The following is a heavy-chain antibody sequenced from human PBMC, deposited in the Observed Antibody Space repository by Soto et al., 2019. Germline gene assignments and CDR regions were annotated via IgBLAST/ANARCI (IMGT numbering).Heavy chain of an antibody. Sequence: GESLRLSCAASEFTISSYAMHWVRQAPGKGLEWVAVISYDGSSKYNTDSVKGPFTVSRDKSKNTVYLQMHSLTVEDTAVYYCARDAVAMDYWGQGSLVTVSS. D-gene: IGHD6-19*01. CDR1: EFTISSYA. CDR3: ARDAVAMDY. J-gene: IGHJ4*02. V-gene: IGHV3-30-3*01. CDR2: ISYDGSSK.